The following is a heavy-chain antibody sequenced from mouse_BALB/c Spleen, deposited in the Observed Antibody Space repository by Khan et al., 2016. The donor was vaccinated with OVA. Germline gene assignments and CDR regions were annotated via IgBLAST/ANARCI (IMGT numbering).Heavy chain of an antibody. V-gene: IGHV2-6-1*01. CDR1: GFSLTNYG. J-gene: IGHJ4*01. CDR3: ARQPYYHYNIMDY. D-gene: IGHD2-10*01. CDR2: IWSDGST. Sequence: VELVESGPGLVAPTQSLSITCTISGFSLTNYGVHWVRQPPGKGLERMVVIWSDGSTTYNSALKSRLTISKDNSESQVFLKMNSLQTDDTAMYCCARQPYYHYNIMDYWGQGTSVTVSS.